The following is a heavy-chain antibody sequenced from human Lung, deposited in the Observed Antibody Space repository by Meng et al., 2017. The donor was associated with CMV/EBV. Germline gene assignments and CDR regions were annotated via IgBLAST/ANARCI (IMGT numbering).Heavy chain of an antibody. CDR2: ISAYNGNT. J-gene: IGHJ4*02. CDR3: ARVEVGITSGDY. V-gene: IGHV1-18*01. Sequence: QAQWVRSGGEVKKPGASVKVSCKASGYTFTNYGITWVRQAPGQGLEWMGWISAYNGNTNYAQTLQGRLTMTTDTSTSTAYMELRSLRSDDTAVYYCARVEVGITSGDYWGQGTLVTVSS. CDR1: GYTFTNYG. D-gene: IGHD1-26*01.